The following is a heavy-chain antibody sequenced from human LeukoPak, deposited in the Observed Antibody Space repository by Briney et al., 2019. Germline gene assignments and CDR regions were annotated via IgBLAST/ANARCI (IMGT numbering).Heavy chain of an antibody. J-gene: IGHJ5*02. Sequence: SGPTLVKPTETLTLTCTFSGFSLSTSGVGVGWIRQPPGKALEWLALIYWDDDKRYSPSLKSRLTIIKDTSKNQVVLTMTNMDPVDTATYYCAHSRAAAGKGRGWFDPWGQGTLVTASS. V-gene: IGHV2-5*02. CDR3: AHSRAAAGKGRGWFDP. CDR1: GFSLSTSGVG. CDR2: IYWDDDK. D-gene: IGHD6-13*01.